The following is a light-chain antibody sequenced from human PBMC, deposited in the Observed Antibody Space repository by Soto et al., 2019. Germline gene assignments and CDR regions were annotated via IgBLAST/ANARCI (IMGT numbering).Light chain of an antibody. Sequence: DINMTQSPSSLSPSVGASFTLTCXASQSISRHLNWYQQKPGRAPRLLIYGSSNLQGGVPSRFSGSGSGTDFTLTISSLLPEDFATYYCQQGYSTPVTFGQGTRLEIK. CDR1: QSISRH. V-gene: IGKV1-39*01. CDR3: QQGYSTPVT. J-gene: IGKJ5*01. CDR2: GSS.